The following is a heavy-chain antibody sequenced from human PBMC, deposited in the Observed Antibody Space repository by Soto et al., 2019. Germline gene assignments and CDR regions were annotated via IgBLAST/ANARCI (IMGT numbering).Heavy chain of an antibody. V-gene: IGHV3-48*01. CDR1: GFPFSSYS. CDR2: ISSSSSTI. J-gene: IGHJ4*02. Sequence: SLRLSCAASGFPFSSYSMNWVRQAPGKGLEWASYISSSSSTIYYADSVKGRFTISRDNAKNSLYLQMNSLRAEDTAVYYCARDHSSSRFSDDYWGQGTLVTVSS. CDR3: ARDHSSSRFSDDY. D-gene: IGHD6-6*01.